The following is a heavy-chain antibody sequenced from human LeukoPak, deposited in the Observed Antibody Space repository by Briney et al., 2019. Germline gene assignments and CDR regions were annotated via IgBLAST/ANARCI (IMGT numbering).Heavy chain of an antibody. CDR3: AREFVDTAMGASYSYYYYGMDV. Sequence: PSETLSLTCTVSGVSISSYYWSWIRQPPGKGLEWIGYIYYSGSTNYNPSLKSRVTISVDTSKNQFSLKLSSVTAADTAVYYCAREFVDTAMGASYSYYYYGMDVWGQGTTVTVSS. D-gene: IGHD5-18*01. CDR1: GVSISSYY. J-gene: IGHJ6*02. CDR2: IYYSGST. V-gene: IGHV4-59*01.